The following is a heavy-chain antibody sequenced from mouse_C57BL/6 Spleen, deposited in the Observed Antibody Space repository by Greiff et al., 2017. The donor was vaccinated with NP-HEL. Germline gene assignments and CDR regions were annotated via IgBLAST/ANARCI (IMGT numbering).Heavy chain of an antibody. V-gene: IGHV14-3*01. J-gene: IGHJ2*01. Sequence: VQLQQSVAELVRPGASVKLSCTASGFTIKNTYMPWVKQRPEQGLEWIGRIDPANGNPKYAPKFQGTATITADTSSNTAYLQLSSLTSEDTAIYYCAQSVITTVVAPFDYWGQGTTLTVSS. D-gene: IGHD1-1*01. CDR1: GFTIKNTY. CDR3: AQSVITTVVAPFDY. CDR2: IDPANGNP.